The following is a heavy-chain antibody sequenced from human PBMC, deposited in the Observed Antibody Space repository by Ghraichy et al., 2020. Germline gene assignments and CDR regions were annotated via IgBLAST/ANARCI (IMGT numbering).Heavy chain of an antibody. V-gene: IGHV3-48*02. CDR2: ISSSSSTI. Sequence: LSLPCAASGFTFSSYSMNWVRQAPGKGLEWVSYISSSSSTIYYADSVKGRFTISRDNAKNSLYLQMNSLRDEDTAVYYCARDSSGWPGAFDYWGQGTLVTVSS. CDR1: GFTFSSYS. J-gene: IGHJ4*02. D-gene: IGHD6-19*01. CDR3: ARDSSGWPGAFDY.